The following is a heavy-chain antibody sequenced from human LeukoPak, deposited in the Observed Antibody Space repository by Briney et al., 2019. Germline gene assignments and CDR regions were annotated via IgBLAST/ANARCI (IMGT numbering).Heavy chain of an antibody. Sequence: PSETLSLTCAVYGGSFSGYYLSWIRQPPGKGLEWIGEINENGHTRYNPSLKSRVTISVDTSKNQFSLKLNSVTAADTAVYYCAREYCTRTSCYMFFDHWGQGTLATVSS. V-gene: IGHV4-34*01. CDR1: GGSFSGYY. D-gene: IGHD2-2*02. CDR3: AREYCTRTSCYMFFDH. J-gene: IGHJ4*02. CDR2: INENGHT.